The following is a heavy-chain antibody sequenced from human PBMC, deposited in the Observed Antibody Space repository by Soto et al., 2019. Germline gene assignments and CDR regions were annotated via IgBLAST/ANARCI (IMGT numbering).Heavy chain of an antibody. J-gene: IGHJ6*02. Sequence: GGSLRLSCAASGFTVKNYQMNWVRQAPGKGLEWVSVIYSGGVTYYPDSVKGRFTTIRDTSKNTVYLQMNSLRADDTAMYYCARDPSTTGYYGLDVWGQWTTVTVSS. CDR3: ARDPSTTGYYGLDV. CDR2: IYSGGVT. V-gene: IGHV3-53*01. CDR1: GFTVKNYQ.